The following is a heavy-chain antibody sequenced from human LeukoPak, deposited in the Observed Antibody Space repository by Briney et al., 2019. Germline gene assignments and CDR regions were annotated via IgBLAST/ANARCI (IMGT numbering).Heavy chain of an antibody. D-gene: IGHD4-17*01. CDR3: ARLHVYGAYGWYFDL. J-gene: IGHJ2*01. Sequence: GGSLRVSCAASGFTVSSNYMSWGRQAPGEGLEWVSVIYSGGSTYYADSVKGRFTISRDNSKNPLYLQMNSLRAEDTAVYYCARLHVYGAYGWYFDLWGRGTLVTVSS. V-gene: IGHV3-53*01. CDR2: IYSGGST. CDR1: GFTVSSNY.